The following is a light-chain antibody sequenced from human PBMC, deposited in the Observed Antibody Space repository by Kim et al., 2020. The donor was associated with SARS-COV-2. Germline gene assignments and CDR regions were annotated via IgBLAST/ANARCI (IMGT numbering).Light chain of an antibody. V-gene: IGLV7-46*01. CDR2: DTI. J-gene: IGLJ3*02. CDR1: TGPVTNNHY. Sequence: PGAPDDATSGSSTGPVTNNHYPYWFQKRPGQAPRALISDTISKHSWTPARFSGSLLGGKAALTRSGAQHGDEAEYYCLLSYSGAWVFGGWTQLTVL. CDR3: LLSYSGAWV.